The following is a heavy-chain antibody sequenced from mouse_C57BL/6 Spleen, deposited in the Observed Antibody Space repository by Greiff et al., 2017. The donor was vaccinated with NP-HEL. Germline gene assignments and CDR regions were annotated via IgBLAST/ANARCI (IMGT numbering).Heavy chain of an antibody. J-gene: IGHJ4*01. CDR3: AGYDGYYYAMDY. CDR1: GYTFTDYY. CDR2: INPYNGGT. Sequence: VQLQQSGPVLVKPGASVKMSCKASGYTFTDYYMNWVKQSHGKSLEWIGVINPYNGGTSYNQKFKGKATLTVDKSSSTAYMELNSLTSEDSAVYYCAGYDGYYYAMDYWGQGTSVTVSS. V-gene: IGHV1-19*01. D-gene: IGHD2-3*01.